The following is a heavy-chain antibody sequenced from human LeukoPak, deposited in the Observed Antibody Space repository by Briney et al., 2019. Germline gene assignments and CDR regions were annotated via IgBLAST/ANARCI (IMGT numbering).Heavy chain of an antibody. D-gene: IGHD1-26*01. CDR2: IYGSGDGT. J-gene: IGHJ4*02. CDR3: AKGHAPSGSYADY. CDR1: GFTFTNYA. Sequence: GGSLRLSCAASGFTFTNYAMTWVRQAPGKGLEWVSTIYGSGDGTYYEDSVKGRFTISRDNSKNTLYVQMNSLRAEDTAVYYCAKGHAPSGSYADYWGQGTLVTVSS. V-gene: IGHV3-23*01.